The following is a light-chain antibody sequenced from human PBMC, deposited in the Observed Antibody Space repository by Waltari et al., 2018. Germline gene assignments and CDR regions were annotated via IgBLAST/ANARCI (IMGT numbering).Light chain of an antibody. J-gene: IGLJ2*01. Sequence: QSALTQPASVSGSPGQSITISCTGSSSYVGGDDSVSWYEDHPGQAPKVIIYDVNKRPAGVSDRFSGSKSGNTASRTISGLQAEDEATFYCSSQSTKNGVIFGGGTKVTVL. CDR3: SSQSTKNGVI. V-gene: IGLV2-14*03. CDR1: SSYVGGDDS. CDR2: DVN.